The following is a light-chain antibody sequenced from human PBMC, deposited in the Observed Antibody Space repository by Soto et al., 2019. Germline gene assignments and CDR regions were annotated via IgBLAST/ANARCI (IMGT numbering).Light chain of an antibody. V-gene: IGKV1-9*01. CDR3: QQYTNTNNPWM. CDR2: AAS. J-gene: IGKJ1*01. Sequence: DIQLTQSPSFLSPSIGESVTITCRASQNISICLAWYQQKPGKAPKLLVYAASTLQSGVASRFSGSGSGTEFTLIISGLQPDDSATYYCQQYTNTNNPWMFGQGTKVDIK. CDR1: QNISIC.